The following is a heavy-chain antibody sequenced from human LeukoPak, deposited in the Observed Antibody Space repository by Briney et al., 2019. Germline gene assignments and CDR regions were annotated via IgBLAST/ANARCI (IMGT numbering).Heavy chain of an antibody. V-gene: IGHV4-61*01. D-gene: IGHD3-16*01. CDR1: SGSISTSNYY. Sequence: SETLSLTCTVSSGSISTSNYYWGWVRQPPGKGLEWIGYIYYSGGTNYNPSLKSRVTLSVDTSKNQFSLKLSSVTAADTAVYYCARDTSGAFDIWGQGTMVTVSS. J-gene: IGHJ3*02. CDR3: ARDTSGAFDI. CDR2: IYYSGGT.